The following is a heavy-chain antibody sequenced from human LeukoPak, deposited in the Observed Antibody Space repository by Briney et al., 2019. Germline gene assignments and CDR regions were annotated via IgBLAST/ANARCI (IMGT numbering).Heavy chain of an antibody. CDR3: ARDSLVTYYYYGMDV. Sequence: PGGPLRLSCAASGFTFSSYSMNWVRQAPGKGLEWVSSISSSSSYIYYADSVKGRFTISRDNAKNSLYLQMNSLRAEDTAVYYCARDSLVTYYYYGMDVWGQGTTVTVSS. J-gene: IGHJ6*02. D-gene: IGHD6-13*01. CDR2: ISSSSSYI. CDR1: GFTFSSYS. V-gene: IGHV3-21*01.